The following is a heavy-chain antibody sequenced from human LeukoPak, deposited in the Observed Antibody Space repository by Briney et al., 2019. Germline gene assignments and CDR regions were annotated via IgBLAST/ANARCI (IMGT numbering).Heavy chain of an antibody. CDR1: GGSISSGGYY. D-gene: IGHD3-22*01. Sequence: NSSETLSLTCTVSGGSISSGGYYWSWIRQPPGKGLEWIGYIYYSGSTNYNPSLKSRVTISVDTSKNQFSLKLSSVTAADTAVYYCARGSSGYPLDAFDIWGQGTMVTVSS. CDR2: IYYSGST. V-gene: IGHV4-61*08. J-gene: IGHJ3*02. CDR3: ARGSSGYPLDAFDI.